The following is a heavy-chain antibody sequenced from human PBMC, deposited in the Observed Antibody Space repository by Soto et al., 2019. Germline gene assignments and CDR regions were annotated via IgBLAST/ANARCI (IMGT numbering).Heavy chain of an antibody. CDR3: TTGSVEGV. Sequence: EVQLVESGGGLVKPGGSLRLSCVASGFSITNAWMNWVRQTPGKGLEWVGRIKRKLDGETTDYAAPVKGRFTISRDHSKHMLYLQMNSLKADDTALYYCTTGSVEGVWGQGNTVTVSS. V-gene: IGHV3-15*07. J-gene: IGHJ6*02. CDR1: GFSITNAW. D-gene: IGHD2-15*01. CDR2: IKRKLDGETT.